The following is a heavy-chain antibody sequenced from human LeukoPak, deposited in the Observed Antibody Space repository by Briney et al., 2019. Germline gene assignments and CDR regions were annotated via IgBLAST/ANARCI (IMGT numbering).Heavy chain of an antibody. J-gene: IGHJ4*02. CDR1: GFTFSNSA. CDR3: ARVAVAGPAKDY. V-gene: IGHV3-21*01. Sequence: GGSLRLSCAASGFTFSNSAMSWVRQAPGKGLEWVSSISSSSSYIYYADSVKGRFTISRDNAKNSLYLQMNSLRAEDTAVYYCARVAVAGPAKDYWGQGTLVTVSS. D-gene: IGHD6-19*01. CDR2: ISSSSSYI.